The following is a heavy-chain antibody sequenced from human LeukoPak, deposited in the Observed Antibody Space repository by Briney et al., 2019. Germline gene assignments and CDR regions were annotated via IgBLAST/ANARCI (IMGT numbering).Heavy chain of an antibody. CDR3: AKGLGLRYFDWLPDF. CDR1: GFTFRSFA. CDR2: SGPGGSKT. J-gene: IGHJ4*02. Sequence: QTGGSLRLSCAASGFTFRSFAMTWVRQAPGKGLEWVSASGPGGSKTYYADSVKGRFTISRDTSKNTLYLQMDNLRAEDTAVYYCAKGLGLRYFDWLPDFWGQGTLVTVSS. V-gene: IGHV3-23*01. D-gene: IGHD3-9*01.